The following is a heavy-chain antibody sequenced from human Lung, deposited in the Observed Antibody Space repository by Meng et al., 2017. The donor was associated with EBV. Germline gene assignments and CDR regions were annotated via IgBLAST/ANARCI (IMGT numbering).Heavy chain of an antibody. Sequence: EVEVVGLGGVFVTPGGSLRLSCAASGFFFSHTWMNWVRQAPGKGLEWVARIKSESDGGTTDSAAPVKGRFTISRDDSKKMVYLQMNSLRIEDTALYYCTTGDREADYWGQGTLVTVSS. D-gene: IGHD1-26*01. J-gene: IGHJ4*02. CDR3: TTGDREADY. V-gene: IGHV3-15*01. CDR2: IKSESDGGTT. CDR1: GFFFSHTW.